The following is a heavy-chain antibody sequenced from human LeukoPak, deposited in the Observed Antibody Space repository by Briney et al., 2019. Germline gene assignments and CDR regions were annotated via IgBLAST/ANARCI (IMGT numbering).Heavy chain of an antibody. J-gene: IGHJ3*02. D-gene: IGHD1-14*01. Sequence: PGGSLRLSCAASGFTFDDYTMHWVRQAPGKGLEWVSLISWDGGRKYYADSVKGRFTISRDNAKNSLSLQMNNLRFEGTAVYYCARIDSRRTFDIWGQGTMVTVSS. V-gene: IGHV3-43*01. CDR2: ISWDGGRK. CDR3: ARIDSRRTFDI. CDR1: GFTFDDYT.